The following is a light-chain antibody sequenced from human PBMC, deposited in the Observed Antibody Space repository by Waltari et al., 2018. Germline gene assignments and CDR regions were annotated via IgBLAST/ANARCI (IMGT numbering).Light chain of an antibody. V-gene: IGLV1-44*01. CDR2: FND. CDR3: AVWDDSLNGLI. Sequence: SVLTQPPSASGTPGQRVTISCSGSSSNIGKNTVNWYQQLPGTAPKLVIYFNDQRPPGVPDRFSGSKSGTSASLAISGLQSEDEADVHCAVWDDSLNGLIFGGGTKLTVL. CDR1: SSNIGKNT. J-gene: IGLJ2*01.